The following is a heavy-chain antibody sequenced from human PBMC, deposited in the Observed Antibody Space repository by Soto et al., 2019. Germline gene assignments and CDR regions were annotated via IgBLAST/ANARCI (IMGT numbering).Heavy chain of an antibody. CDR3: AREVAAWPDYYYGMDV. CDR1: GFTFSSYE. J-gene: IGHJ6*02. D-gene: IGHD6-6*01. V-gene: IGHV3-48*03. Sequence: PGVSLRLSCAASGFTFSSYEMNWVRQAPGKGLEWFSYISSSGSTIYYADFVKGRFTISRDNAKNSLYLQMNSLRAEDTAVYYCAREVAAWPDYYYGMDVWGQGTTVTVSS. CDR2: ISSSGSTI.